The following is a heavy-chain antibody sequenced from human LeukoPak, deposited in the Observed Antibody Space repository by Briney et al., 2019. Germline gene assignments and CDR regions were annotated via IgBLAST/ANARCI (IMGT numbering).Heavy chain of an antibody. V-gene: IGHV3-21*01. D-gene: IGHD6-13*01. CDR1: GFTFSSYG. J-gene: IGHJ5*02. CDR3: ARDSGIPAAGPWFDP. Sequence: PGGSLRLSCAASGFTFSSYGMNWVRQAPGKGLEWVSSISSSSSYIYYADSVKGRFTISRDNAKNSLYLQMNSLRAEDTAVYYCARDSGIPAAGPWFDPWGQATLVTDSS. CDR2: ISSSSSYI.